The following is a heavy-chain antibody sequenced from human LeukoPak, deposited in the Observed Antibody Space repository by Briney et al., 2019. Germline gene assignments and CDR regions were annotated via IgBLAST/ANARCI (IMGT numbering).Heavy chain of an antibody. D-gene: IGHD2-21*02. J-gene: IGHJ4*02. V-gene: IGHV4-34*01. CDR1: GGSFSGYY. CDR3: AGGRRVFVVVTAIPVYRFDY. Sequence: ASETLSLTCAVYGGSFSGYYWSWIRQPPGKGLEWIGEINHSGSTNYNPSLKSRVTISVDTSKNQFSLKLSSVTAADTAVYYCAGGRRVFVVVTAIPVYRFDYWGQGTLVTVSS. CDR2: INHSGST.